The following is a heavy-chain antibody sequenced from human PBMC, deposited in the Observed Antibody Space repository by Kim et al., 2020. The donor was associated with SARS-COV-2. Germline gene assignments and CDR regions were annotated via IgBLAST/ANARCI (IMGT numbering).Heavy chain of an antibody. D-gene: IGHD3-16*01. Sequence: SETLSLTCTVSGGSISSGGYYWSWIRQHPGKGLEWIGYIYYSGSTYYNPSLKSRVTISVDTSKNQFSLKLSSVTAADTAVYYCARVASSKHTFGGVMGTDHFDYWGQGTLVTVSS. CDR1: GGSISSGGYY. CDR2: IYYSGST. V-gene: IGHV4-31*03. CDR3: ARVASSKHTFGGVMGTDHFDY. J-gene: IGHJ4*02.